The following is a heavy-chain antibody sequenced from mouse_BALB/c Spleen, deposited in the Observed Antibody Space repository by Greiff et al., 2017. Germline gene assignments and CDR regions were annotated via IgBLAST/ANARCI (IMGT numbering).Heavy chain of an antibody. J-gene: IGHJ4*01. CDR1: GYTFTSYY. CDR2: IYPGNVNT. CDR3: ARWLLRGHAMDY. D-gene: IGHD2-3*01. V-gene: IGHV1S56*01. Sequence: QVQLKQSGPELVKPGASVRISCKASGYTFTSYYIHWVKQRPGQGLEWIGWIYPGNVNTKYNEKFKSKATLTVDKSSSTAYMQLSSLTSEDSAVYYCARWLLRGHAMDYWGQGTSVTVSS.